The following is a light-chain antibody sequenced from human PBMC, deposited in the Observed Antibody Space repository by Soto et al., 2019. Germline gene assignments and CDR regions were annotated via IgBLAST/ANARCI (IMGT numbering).Light chain of an antibody. CDR1: QGISSW. V-gene: IGKV1-12*01. CDR2: AES. CDR3: QQTNSFPIT. J-gene: IGKJ5*01. Sequence: DIQMTQSPSSVSASVGDRVTITCRARQGISSWLAWYQQKPGKAPKLLIYAESSLQSGVPSRFSGSGSWTDFTLTISRLQPEYFQTYYCQQTNSFPITFVQGTRLEIK.